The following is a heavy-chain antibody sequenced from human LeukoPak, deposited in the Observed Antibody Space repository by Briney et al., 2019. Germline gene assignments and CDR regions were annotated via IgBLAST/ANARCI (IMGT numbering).Heavy chain of an antibody. V-gene: IGHV3-21*01. CDR1: GFTFSSYS. CDR3: ARDISSSYYYYMDV. D-gene: IGHD6-6*01. CDR2: ISSSSSYI. J-gene: IGHJ6*03. Sequence: GGSLRLSCAASGFTFSSYSMNWVRQAPGKGLEWVSSISSSSSYIYYADSVKGRFTISRDNAKNSLYLQMNSLRAEDTAVYYCARDISSSYYYYMDVWGKGTSVTVSS.